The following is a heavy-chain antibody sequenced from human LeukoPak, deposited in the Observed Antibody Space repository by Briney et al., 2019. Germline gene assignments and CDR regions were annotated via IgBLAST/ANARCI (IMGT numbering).Heavy chain of an antibody. J-gene: IGHJ4*02. CDR3: ARLKDDVTKLDY. CDR1: GFTFGRYW. Sequence: GGSLRVSCAGSGFTFGRYWMSWVRQAPGKGLEWVASINQGGSRLHYLDSVTGRFIISRDDAQNSLFLQMTRLRVDDTAVYYCARLKDDVTKLDYWGQGTLVSVSS. V-gene: IGHV3-7*01. CDR2: INQGGSRL. D-gene: IGHD2-8*01.